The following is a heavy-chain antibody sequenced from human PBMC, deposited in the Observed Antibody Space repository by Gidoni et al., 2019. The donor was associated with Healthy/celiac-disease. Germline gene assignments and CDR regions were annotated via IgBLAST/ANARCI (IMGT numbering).Heavy chain of an antibody. J-gene: IGHJ5*02. CDR2: IRYDGSNK. CDR1: GFTFSSYG. CDR3: AKGYCSSTSCRNWFDP. Sequence: QVQLVESGGGVVQPGGSLRLSCAASGFTFSSYGMHWVRQAPGKGLEWVAFIRYDGSNKYYADSVKGRFTISRDNSKNTLYLQMNSLRAEDTAVYYCAKGYCSSTSCRNWFDPWGQGTLVTVSS. D-gene: IGHD2-2*01. V-gene: IGHV3-30*02.